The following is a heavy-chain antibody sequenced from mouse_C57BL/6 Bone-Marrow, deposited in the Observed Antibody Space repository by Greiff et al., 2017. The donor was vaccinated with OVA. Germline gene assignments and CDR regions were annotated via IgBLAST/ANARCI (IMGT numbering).Heavy chain of an antibody. CDR2: ISNLAYSI. V-gene: IGHV5-15*04. Sequence: EVKLVESGGGLVQPGGSLKLSCAASGFTFSDYGMAWVRQAPRKGPEWVAFISNLAYSIYYADTVTGRFTISRENAKNTLYLEMSSVRSEDTAMYYCARRGYGLYYAMDYWGQGTSVTVSS. J-gene: IGHJ4*01. CDR1: GFTFSDYG. CDR3: ARRGYGLYYAMDY. D-gene: IGHD2-2*01.